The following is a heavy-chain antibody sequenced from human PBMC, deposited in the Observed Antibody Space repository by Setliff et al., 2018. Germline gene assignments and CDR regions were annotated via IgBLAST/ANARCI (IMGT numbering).Heavy chain of an antibody. CDR2: ISHSGST. J-gene: IGHJ5*02. V-gene: IGHV4-38-2*01. D-gene: IGHD3-10*01. CDR1: GSSISNDYY. CDR3: ARASYGWGSHYKIKWFDP. Sequence: PSETLSLTCGVSGSSISNDYYWGWIRQPPGRGLEWIGIISHSGSTDYNPSLKSRVTISLDKSRNQFSLHLNSVTASDTAVYYCARASYGWGSHYKIKWFDPWGQGTLVTV.